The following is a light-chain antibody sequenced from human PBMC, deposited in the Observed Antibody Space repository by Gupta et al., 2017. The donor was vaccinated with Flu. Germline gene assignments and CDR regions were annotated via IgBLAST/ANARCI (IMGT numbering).Light chain of an antibody. CDR2: AAS. Sequence: DIQMTQSPSSLSASVRDRVTITCQASQGISNCLNWYQQKPGKAPKLLIYAASNLEIGVPSRFSGSGSGTDFTFTISSLQPEDIATYYCQQYDNLPFTFGPGTKVNIK. J-gene: IGKJ3*01. V-gene: IGKV1-33*01. CDR1: QGISNC. CDR3: QQYDNLPFT.